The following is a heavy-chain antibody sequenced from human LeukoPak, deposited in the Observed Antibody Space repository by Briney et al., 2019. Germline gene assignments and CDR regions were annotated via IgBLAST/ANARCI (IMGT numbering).Heavy chain of an antibody. D-gene: IGHD3-22*01. CDR3: LRGDSRDF. J-gene: IGHJ4*02. V-gene: IGHV3-21*06. CDR1: GFAFSTYI. CDR2: INSGGTTT. Sequence: GGSLRLSCAACGFAFSTYIMNWARQAPGKGLEWVASINSGGTTTHYAFSVKGRFTISRDNAQNVLYLQMNGLRGDDAALYYCLRGDSRDFWGQGTLVTVSS.